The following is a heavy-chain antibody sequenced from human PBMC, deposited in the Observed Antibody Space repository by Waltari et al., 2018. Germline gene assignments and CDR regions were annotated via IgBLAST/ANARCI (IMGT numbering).Heavy chain of an antibody. V-gene: IGHV4-34*01. D-gene: IGHD3-3*01. Sequence: AQLHQWCAGLLMPSDTLSLTCSLYGRPFTGSPWIWTPRSPGKGLEWSGEINHSGSTNNNPSLKSRVTISVDTSKNQFSLKLSSVTAADTAVYYCATRRSSIFGVVGYFDLWGRGTLVTVSS. CDR1: GRPFTGSP. CDR3: ATRRSSIFGVVGYFDL. CDR2: INHSGST. J-gene: IGHJ2*01.